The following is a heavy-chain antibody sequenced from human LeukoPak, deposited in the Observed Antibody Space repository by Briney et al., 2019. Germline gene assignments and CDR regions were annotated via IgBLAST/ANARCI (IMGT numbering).Heavy chain of an antibody. D-gene: IGHD6-19*01. CDR2: IYYSGIT. J-gene: IGHJ4*02. CDR1: GGSISSSSYY. CDR3: ATGGAVAGYDY. V-gene: IGHV4-39*01. Sequence: SETLSLTCTVSGGSISSSSYYWGWIRQPPGKGLEWIGSIYYSGITYYNPSLKSRVTISVDTSKNQFSLKLSSVTAADTAVYYCATGGAVAGYDYWGQGTLVTVSS.